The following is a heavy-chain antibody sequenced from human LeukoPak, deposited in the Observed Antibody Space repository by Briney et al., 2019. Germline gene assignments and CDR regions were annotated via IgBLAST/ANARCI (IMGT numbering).Heavy chain of an antibody. D-gene: IGHD3-3*01. CDR2: IWDDGSNK. V-gene: IGHV3-33*06. Sequence: PGRSLRLSCAASGFIFSSYGMHWVRQAPGKGLEWVAIIWDDGSNKYYADSVKGRFIISRDNSKNTLYLQMNSLRAEDTALYSCAKCAKTPEGGSGWCNWFDTWAREPWSSSPQ. CDR1: GFIFSSYG. J-gene: IGHJ5*02. CDR3: AKCAKTPEGGSGWCNWFDT.